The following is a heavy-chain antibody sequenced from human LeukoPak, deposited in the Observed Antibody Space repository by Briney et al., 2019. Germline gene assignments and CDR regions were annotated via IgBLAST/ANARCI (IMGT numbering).Heavy chain of an antibody. D-gene: IGHD1-1*01. Sequence: GASVKVSCKASGYTFTSYAMHWVRQAPGQRLEWMGWINAGNGNTKYSQKFQGRVTITRDTSASTVYMELSSLRSEDTAVYYCARGETILNWFDPWGQGTLVTVSS. CDR1: GYTFTSYA. J-gene: IGHJ5*02. V-gene: IGHV1-3*01. CDR2: INAGNGNT. CDR3: ARGETILNWFDP.